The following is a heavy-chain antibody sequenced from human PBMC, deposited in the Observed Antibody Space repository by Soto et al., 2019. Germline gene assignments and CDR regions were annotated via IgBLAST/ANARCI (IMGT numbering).Heavy chain of an antibody. CDR2: TIPVFNTA. CDR3: ARGVYGSGNYYTGPSAFDI. Sequence: QVQLEQSGAEVKKPGSSVKVSCKASGGTLSDHGVAWLRQAPEQGLEWMGGTIPVFNTAKYAQKFQGRVTVTADKFTNIAYMELSSLRSEDTAFYFCARGVYGSGNYYTGPSAFDIWGQGTMVIVSS. J-gene: IGHJ3*02. CDR1: GGTLSDHG. V-gene: IGHV1-69*06. D-gene: IGHD3-10*01.